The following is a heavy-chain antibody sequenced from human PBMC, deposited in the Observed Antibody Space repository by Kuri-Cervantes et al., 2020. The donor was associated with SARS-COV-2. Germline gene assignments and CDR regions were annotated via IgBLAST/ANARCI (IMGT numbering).Heavy chain of an antibody. CDR1: GGSISSSSYY. CDR3: ARHRDYGEIDY. CDR2: IYYSGST. D-gene: IGHD4/OR15-4a*01. Sequence: GSLRLSCTVSGGSISSSSYYGGWIRQPPGKGLEWIGSIYYSGSTYYNPSRKSRVTISVDTSKNQFSLKLSSVTAADTAVYYCARHRDYGEIDYWGQGTLVTVSS. J-gene: IGHJ4*02. V-gene: IGHV4-39*01.